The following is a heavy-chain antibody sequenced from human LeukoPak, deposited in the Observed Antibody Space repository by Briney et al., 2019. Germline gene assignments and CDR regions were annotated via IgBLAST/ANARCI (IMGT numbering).Heavy chain of an antibody. CDR1: GFTFSSYA. V-gene: IGHV3-23*01. Sequence: GGSVRLSCAASGFTFSSYAMTWVRQAPGEGLEWVSAISPSGENTYYADSVKGRITISRDNSENTVYLQMNSLRVEDTAVYYCAKEGTTTVTTCFDYWGQGTLVTVSS. CDR2: ISPSGENT. J-gene: IGHJ4*02. CDR3: AKEGTTTVTTCFDY. D-gene: IGHD4-17*01.